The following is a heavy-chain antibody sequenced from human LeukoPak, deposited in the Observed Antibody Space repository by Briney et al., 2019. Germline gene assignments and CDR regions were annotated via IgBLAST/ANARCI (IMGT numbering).Heavy chain of an antibody. Sequence: GGSLRLSCAASGFDFSSYPIHWVRQAPGKGLEWVALIWYDGSSKYYADSVKGRFTISRDNSKNTVYLQMDSLRAEDTAVYYCARLMSEAARYYYYYYMDVWGKGTTVTVSS. CDR2: IWYDGSSK. D-gene: IGHD6-25*01. J-gene: IGHJ6*03. V-gene: IGHV3-33*01. CDR3: ARLMSEAARYYYYYYMDV. CDR1: GFDFSSYP.